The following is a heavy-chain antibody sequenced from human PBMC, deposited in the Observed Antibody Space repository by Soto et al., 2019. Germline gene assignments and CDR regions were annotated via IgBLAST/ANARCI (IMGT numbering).Heavy chain of an antibody. Sequence: QVQLQESGPGLVKPSQTLSLTCTVSGGSISSGGYYWSWIRQHPGKGLEWIGYIYYSGSTYYNPSLKSRVNISVDTSKNQFSLKLSSVTAADTAVYYCAREKMTTTHYYFDYWGQGTLVTVSS. CDR1: GGSISSGGYY. D-gene: IGHD4-17*01. CDR3: AREKMTTTHYYFDY. V-gene: IGHV4-31*03. CDR2: IYYSGST. J-gene: IGHJ4*02.